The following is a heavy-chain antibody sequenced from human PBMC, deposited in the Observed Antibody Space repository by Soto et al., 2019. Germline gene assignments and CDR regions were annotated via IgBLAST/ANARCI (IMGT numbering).Heavy chain of an antibody. Sequence: QVQLVQSGAEVKKPGSSVKVSCKASGGTFSNYPISWVRQAPGQGREWMGGIIPIFGTVNYAQKFQGRVTITADESTSTAYMELSSLRSEDTAVYYCARGNHRWLQLWYFDLWGRGTLVTGSS. D-gene: IGHD5-12*01. CDR2: IIPIFGTV. CDR1: GGTFSNYP. J-gene: IGHJ2*01. V-gene: IGHV1-69*12. CDR3: ARGNHRWLQLWYFDL.